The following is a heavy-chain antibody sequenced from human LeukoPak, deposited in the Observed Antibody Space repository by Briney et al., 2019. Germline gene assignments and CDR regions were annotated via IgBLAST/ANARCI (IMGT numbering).Heavy chain of an antibody. CDR1: GFPLGDYD. J-gene: IGHJ4*01. CDR2: IGSGGYT. V-gene: IGHV3-23*01. CDR3: AKKLPGASFYFDF. Sequence: PGGSLRLSCVASGFPLGDYDITWVRQTPGKGLEYVSSIGSGGYTFYAGSVRGRFPISRDISQNTVFLQMNSLRAEDTAIYFCAKKLPGASFYFDFWGQGTRVSVSS. D-gene: IGHD7-27*01.